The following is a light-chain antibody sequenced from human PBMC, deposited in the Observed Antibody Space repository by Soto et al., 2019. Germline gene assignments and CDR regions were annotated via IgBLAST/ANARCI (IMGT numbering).Light chain of an antibody. Sequence: VMTQSPATLSVYPGERATLSCWASETVATNLAWYQQKPGQAPRLLISGASTRAAGISDRFRGSGSGTEFTLTISSLRSEDSAIYYCQQYFEWPPMTFGQGTKVDI. CDR2: GAS. J-gene: IGKJ1*01. CDR1: ETVATN. V-gene: IGKV3-15*01. CDR3: QQYFEWPPMT.